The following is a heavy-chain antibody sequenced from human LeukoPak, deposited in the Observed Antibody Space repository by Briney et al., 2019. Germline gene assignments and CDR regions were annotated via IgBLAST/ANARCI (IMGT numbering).Heavy chain of an antibody. D-gene: IGHD3-10*01. Sequence: EASVKVSCKASGGTFISYAISWVRQAPGQGLEWMGGIIPIFGTTNYAQKFQGRVTITADKSTSTAYMELSSLRSEDTAVYYCAKEGAQFYYGSQRAHPRSPYYYMDVWGKGTTVTVSS. V-gene: IGHV1-69*06. J-gene: IGHJ6*03. CDR1: GGTFISYA. CDR3: AKEGAQFYYGSQRAHPRSPYYYMDV. CDR2: IIPIFGTT.